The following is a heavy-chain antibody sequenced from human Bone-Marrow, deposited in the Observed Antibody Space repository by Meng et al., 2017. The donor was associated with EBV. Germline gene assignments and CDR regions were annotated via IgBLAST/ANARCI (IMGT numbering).Heavy chain of an antibody. J-gene: IGHJ4*02. Sequence: QVQLVESGGGVVQPGRSLILSCAAAGFSFSNYGMHWVRQAPGKGLEWVAVTSYDGSKRYYADSVKGRFTISRDNAKNTLYLQMNSLRPEDTAVYYCSRDRPYCSNTNCPGLFDYWGQGALVTVSS. CDR2: TSYDGSKR. V-gene: IGHV3-30*03. CDR3: SRDRPYCSNTNCPGLFDY. CDR1: GFSFSNYG. D-gene: IGHD2-2*01.